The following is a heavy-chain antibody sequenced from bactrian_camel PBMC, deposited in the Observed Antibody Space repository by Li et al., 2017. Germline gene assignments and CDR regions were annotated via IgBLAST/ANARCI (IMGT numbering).Heavy chain of an antibody. Sequence: QLVESGGGLVQPGGSLRLSCATSGFTFSSYWMCWVRQAPGKGLEWVSTINSGGGTTYYADSVKGRFTISRDNAKNTVYLRMNSLKPEDTAVYYCVRSLGFGGDTPYWGQATQVTVS. CDR2: INSGGGTT. V-gene: IGHV3S25*01. J-gene: IGHJ4*01. CDR3: VRSLGFGGDTPY. CDR1: GFTFSSYW. D-gene: IGHD1*01.